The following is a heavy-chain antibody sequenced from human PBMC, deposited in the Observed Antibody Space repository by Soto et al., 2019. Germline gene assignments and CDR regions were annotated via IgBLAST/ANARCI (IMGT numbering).Heavy chain of an antibody. Sequence: GGSLRLSCAASGFTFSRYWMTWVRQAPGKGLEWVANIKQDGSENYYVDSVKGRFTISRDNAKNSLFLQMNSLRVEDTAIYYCAIPLTVCNFGANNGFDPWAQETLVTVSS. D-gene: IGHD2-21*01. CDR2: IKQDGSEN. CDR3: AIPLTVCNFGANNGFDP. CDR1: GFTFSRYW. J-gene: IGHJ5*02. V-gene: IGHV3-7*01.